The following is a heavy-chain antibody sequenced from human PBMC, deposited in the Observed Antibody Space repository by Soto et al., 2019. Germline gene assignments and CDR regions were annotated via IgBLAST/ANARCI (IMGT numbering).Heavy chain of an antibody. CDR3: AKDLSVVRALGAFDI. Sequence: GGSLRLSCAASGFTFSSYGMHWVRQAPGKGLEWVAVISYDGSNKYYADSVKGRFTISRDNSKNTLYLQMNSLRAEDTAVYYCAKDLSVVRALGAFDIWGQATMVTVSS. J-gene: IGHJ3*02. D-gene: IGHD3-22*01. CDR2: ISYDGSNK. CDR1: GFTFSSYG. V-gene: IGHV3-30*18.